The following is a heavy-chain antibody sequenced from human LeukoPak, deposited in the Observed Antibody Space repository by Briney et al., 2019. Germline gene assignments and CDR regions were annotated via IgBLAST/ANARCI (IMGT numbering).Heavy chain of an antibody. CDR3: ARAGYYYDSSGYYASYAFDI. CDR1: GGSFSGYY. D-gene: IGHD3-22*01. Sequence: PSETLSLTCAVYGGSFSGYYWSWIRQPPGKGLEWIGEINHSGSTNYNPSLKSRVTISVDTSKNQFSLKLSSVTAADTAVYYCARAGYYYDSSGYYASYAFDIWGQGTMVTVSS. V-gene: IGHV4-34*01. J-gene: IGHJ3*02. CDR2: INHSGST.